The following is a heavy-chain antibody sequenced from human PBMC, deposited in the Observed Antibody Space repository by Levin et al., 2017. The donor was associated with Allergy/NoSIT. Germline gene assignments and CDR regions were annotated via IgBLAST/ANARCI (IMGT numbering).Heavy chain of an antibody. J-gene: IGHJ4*02. CDR3: AKLHSKYCAGGTCYMDY. CDR1: GFTFSSYA. Sequence: AGGSLRLSCAASGFTFSSYAMSWVRQAPGTGLECVSVISGSGDSTYYADSVKGRFTISRDNSKNTLYLQMNSLRAEDTAVYYCAKLHSKYCAGGTCYMDYWGQGTLVTVSS. CDR2: ISGSGDST. D-gene: IGHD2-15*01. V-gene: IGHV3-23*01.